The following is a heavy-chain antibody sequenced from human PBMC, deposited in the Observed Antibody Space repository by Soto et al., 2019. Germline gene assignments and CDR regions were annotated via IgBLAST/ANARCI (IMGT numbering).Heavy chain of an antibody. CDR1: GGSFSGYY. CDR3: ARDLGLGGPAAFDI. Sequence: QVQLQQWGAGLLKPSETLSLTCAVYGGSFSGYYWSWIRQPPGKGLEWIGEINHSGSTNYNPSLKSRVTISVDTSKNQFSLKLSSVTAADTAVYYCARDLGLGGPAAFDIWGQGTMVTVSS. V-gene: IGHV4-34*01. CDR2: INHSGST. J-gene: IGHJ3*02. D-gene: IGHD1-26*01.